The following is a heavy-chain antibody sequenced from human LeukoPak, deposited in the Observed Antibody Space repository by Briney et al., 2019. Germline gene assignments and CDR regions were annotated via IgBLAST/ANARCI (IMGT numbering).Heavy chain of an antibody. CDR2: FDPEDGET. CDR3: ASHKPIYYGSGGYWYAYYFDY. V-gene: IGHV1-24*01. Sequence: ASVKVSCKVSGYTLTELSMHWVRQAPGKGLEWMGGFDPEDGETIYAQKFQGRVTMTEDTSTDTAYMELSSLRSEDTAVYYCASHKPIYYGSGGYWYAYYFDYWGQGTLVTVSS. J-gene: IGHJ4*02. D-gene: IGHD3-10*01. CDR1: GYTLTELS.